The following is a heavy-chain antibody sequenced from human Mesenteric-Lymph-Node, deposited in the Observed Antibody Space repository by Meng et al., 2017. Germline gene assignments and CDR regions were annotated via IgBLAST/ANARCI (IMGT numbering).Heavy chain of an antibody. CDR1: GGSISSSSYY. CDR2: IYYSGST. V-gene: IGHV4-39*07. CDR3: ARAPGQWLVPWYFDL. Sequence: SETLSLTCTVSGGSISSSSYYWGWIRQPPGKGLEWIGSIYYSGSTYYNPSLKSRVTISVDTSKNQFSLKLSSVTAADTAVYYCARAPGQWLVPWYFDLWGRGTLVTGSS. J-gene: IGHJ2*01. D-gene: IGHD6-19*01.